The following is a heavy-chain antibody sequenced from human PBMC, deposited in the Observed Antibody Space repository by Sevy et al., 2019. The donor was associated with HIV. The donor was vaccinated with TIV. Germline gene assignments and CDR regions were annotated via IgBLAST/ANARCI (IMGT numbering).Heavy chain of an antibody. J-gene: IGHJ4*02. Sequence: ASVKVSCKASGYTFTNYYMHWVRQAPGQGLEWMGIINPSDVSTVYAQKFQGRVTRTRDTSTSTVYMELSSLRSDDTAVYYCGRTSPRGGFDYWGQGALVTVSS. CDR2: INPSDVST. V-gene: IGHV1-46*03. CDR1: GYTFTNYY. D-gene: IGHD3-16*01. CDR3: GRTSPRGGFDY.